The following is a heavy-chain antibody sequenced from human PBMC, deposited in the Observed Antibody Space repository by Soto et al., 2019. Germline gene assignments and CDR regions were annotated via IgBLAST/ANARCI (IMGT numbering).Heavy chain of an antibody. J-gene: IGHJ4*02. D-gene: IGHD3-10*01. Sequence: SETLSLTCTVSGGSISSSSYYWGWIRQPPGKGLEWIGSIYYSGSTYYNPSLKSRVTISVDTSKNQFSLKLSSVTAADTAVYYCANTYYYGSGSYFDFDYWGQGTPVTVSS. V-gene: IGHV4-39*01. CDR2: IYYSGST. CDR1: GGSISSSSYY. CDR3: ANTYYYGSGSYFDFDY.